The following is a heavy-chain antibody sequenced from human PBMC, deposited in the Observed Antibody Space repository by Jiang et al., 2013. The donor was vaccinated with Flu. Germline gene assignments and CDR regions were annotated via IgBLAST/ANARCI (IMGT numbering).Heavy chain of an antibody. CDR2: ISHTGTT. CDR1: IDSISSDHW. Sequence: PGLVKPSGTLSLTCTVSIDSISSDHWWSWVRQAPGKGLEWIGEISHTGTTTYNPSLSSRVAMSIDKSKSHISLKLSSVTAADTAVYYCGRHGYYSLDYWGQGPLVTVSS. V-gene: IGHV4-4*02. J-gene: IGHJ4*02. D-gene: IGHD5-18*01. CDR3: GRHGYYSLDY.